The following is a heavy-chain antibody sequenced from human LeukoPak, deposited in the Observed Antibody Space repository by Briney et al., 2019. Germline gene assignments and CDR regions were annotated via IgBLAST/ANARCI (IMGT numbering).Heavy chain of an antibody. CDR1: GGSISSSNW. Sequence: SETLSLTCAVSGGSISSSNWWSWVRQPPGKGLAWIGEIYHSGSTNYNPSLKSRVTIPVDKSKNQFSLKLSSVTAADTAVYYCARADSSGYYYGWFDPWGQGTLVTVSS. CDR2: IYHSGST. D-gene: IGHD3-22*01. CDR3: ARADSSGYYYGWFDP. J-gene: IGHJ5*02. V-gene: IGHV4-4*02.